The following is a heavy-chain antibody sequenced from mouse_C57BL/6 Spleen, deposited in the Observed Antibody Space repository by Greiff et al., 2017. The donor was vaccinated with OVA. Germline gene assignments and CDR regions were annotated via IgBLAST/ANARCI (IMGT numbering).Heavy chain of an antibody. CDR1: GYTFTSYW. V-gene: IGHV1-69*01. CDR3: ARGVTTIVATEENFDY. D-gene: IGHD1-1*01. Sequence: QVQLQQPGAELVMPGASVKLSCKASGYTFTSYWMHWVKQRPGQGLEWIGEIDPSDSYTNYNQKFKGKATLTVDKSSSTAYMQLSSLTSEASAVYYCARGVTTIVATEENFDYWGQGTTLTVSS. CDR2: IDPSDSYT. J-gene: IGHJ2*01.